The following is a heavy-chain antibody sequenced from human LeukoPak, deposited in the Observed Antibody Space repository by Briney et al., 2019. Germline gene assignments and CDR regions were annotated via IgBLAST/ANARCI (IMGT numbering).Heavy chain of an antibody. V-gene: IGHV4-59*12. CDR3: ARGYCSGGSCYSSYYYSYMDV. J-gene: IGHJ6*03. CDR2: IDYSGYT. CDR1: GGSISSYY. D-gene: IGHD2-15*01. Sequence: KPSETLSLTCTVSGGSISSYYWSWIRQPPGKGLEWIGYIDYSGYTNYNPSLKSRVTISVDRSKNQFSLKLSSVTAADTAVYYCARGYCSGGSCYSSYYYSYMDVWGKGTTVTVSS.